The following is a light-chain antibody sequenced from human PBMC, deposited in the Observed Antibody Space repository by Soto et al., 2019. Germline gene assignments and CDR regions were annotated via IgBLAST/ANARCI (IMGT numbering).Light chain of an antibody. J-gene: IGKJ4*01. CDR3: QQYNNWPLT. V-gene: IGKV3-15*01. CDR2: DTS. CDR1: QNVTTT. Sequence: EIVMTQSPATLSVSPGEIATLSCRASQNVTTTLAWYQQKPGQAPRLLIYDTSTRATGIPVRFSGSGSGTEFTLTISSLQSEDFAVYYCQQYNNWPLTVGGGTKVEIK.